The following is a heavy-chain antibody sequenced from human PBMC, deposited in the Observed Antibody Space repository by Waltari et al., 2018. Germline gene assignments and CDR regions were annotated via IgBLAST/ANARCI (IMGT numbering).Heavy chain of an antibody. J-gene: IGHJ3*02. CDR3: ARGYSKHAFDI. CDR2: ISSSSSYI. D-gene: IGHD4-4*01. CDR1: GFTFSSYS. V-gene: IGHV3-21*01. Sequence: EVQLVESGGGLVKPGGSLRLSCAASGFTFSSYSMNWVRQAPGKGLEWVSSISSSSSYIYYADSVKGRYTISRDNAKNSLYLQMNSLRAGDTAVYYCARGYSKHAFDIWGQGTMVTVSS.